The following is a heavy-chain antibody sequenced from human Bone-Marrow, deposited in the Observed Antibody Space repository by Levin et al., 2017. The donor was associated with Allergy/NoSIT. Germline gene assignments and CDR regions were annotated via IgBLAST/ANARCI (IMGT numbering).Heavy chain of an antibody. V-gene: IGHV1-2*02. CDR3: ARERSITIFGVGPTKTFDY. D-gene: IGHD3-3*01. J-gene: IGHJ4*02. CDR1: GYTFTGYY. CDR2: INPNSGDT. Sequence: ASVKVSCKASGYTFTGYYLHWVRQAPGQGLEWMGWINPNSGDTNSAQKFQGRVTMTRDTSITTAYMELSRLTSDDTAVYYCARERSITIFGVGPTKTFDYWGQGALVTVSS.